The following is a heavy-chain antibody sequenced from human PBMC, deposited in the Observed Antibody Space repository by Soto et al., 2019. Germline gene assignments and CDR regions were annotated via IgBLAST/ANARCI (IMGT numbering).Heavy chain of an antibody. J-gene: IGHJ6*02. CDR1: GGSISSYY. D-gene: IGHD1-26*01. CDR2: IYYSGST. V-gene: IGHV4-59*01. CDR3: ARGGXELPTGVDYYYYYGMDV. Sequence: SETLSLTCPVSGGSISSYYWSWIRQPPGKGLEWIGYIYYSGSTNYTPSLKSRVTISVDTSKNQFSLKLSSVTTADTAVYYCARGGXELPTGVDYYYYYGMDVWGQGTTVTVSS.